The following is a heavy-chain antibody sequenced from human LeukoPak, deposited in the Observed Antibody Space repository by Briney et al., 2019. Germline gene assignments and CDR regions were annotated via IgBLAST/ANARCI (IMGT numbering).Heavy chain of an antibody. CDR2: IHSGGTI. Sequence: PGGSLRLSCAASGFIVSSNSMSWVRQTPGKGLEWVSVIHSGGTIYYKASVRGQFTISRDHSRNTVYLQMDNLRVEDTALYYCASLKDVAVAGIGSHDFWGQGTMVTVSS. J-gene: IGHJ3*01. D-gene: IGHD6-13*01. CDR3: ASLKDVAVAGIGSHDF. V-gene: IGHV3-53*01. CDR1: GFIVSSNS.